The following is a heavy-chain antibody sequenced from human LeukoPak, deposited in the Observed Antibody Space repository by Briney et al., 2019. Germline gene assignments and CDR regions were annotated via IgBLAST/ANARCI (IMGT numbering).Heavy chain of an antibody. CDR3: AIEDYIGPVDY. Sequence: GGSLRLSCAASGFTFSTYVIHWVRQAPGKGLEWVALIWHDGSNKYYGDSVRDRFTISRDNSKNTLYLQMDSLRDEDTAVYYCAIEDYIGPVDYWGRGTLVTVSS. J-gene: IGHJ4*02. V-gene: IGHV3-33*01. CDR1: GFTFSTYV. D-gene: IGHD4-11*01. CDR2: IWHDGSNK.